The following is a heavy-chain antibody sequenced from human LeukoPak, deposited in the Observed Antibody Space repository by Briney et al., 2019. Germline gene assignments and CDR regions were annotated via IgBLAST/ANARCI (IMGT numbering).Heavy chain of an antibody. Sequence: ASVKVSCKTSGYTFTSYDINWVRQATGQGLEWMGWMNPNSGNTAYAPKFQGRVTTTRDTSISTAYMELSSLRSEDTAVYYCARGGTLVQGITVLYGMDVWGQGTTVTVSS. J-gene: IGHJ6*02. CDR2: MNPNSGNT. CDR1: GYTFTSYD. D-gene: IGHD3-10*01. CDR3: ARGGTLVQGITVLYGMDV. V-gene: IGHV1-8*01.